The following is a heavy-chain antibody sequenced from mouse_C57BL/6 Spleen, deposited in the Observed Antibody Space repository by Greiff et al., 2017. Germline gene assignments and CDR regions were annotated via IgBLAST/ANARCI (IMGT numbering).Heavy chain of an antibody. CDR1: GYTFTSYW. J-gene: IGHJ3*01. Sequence: QVQLQQPGAELVKPGASVKLSCKASGYTFTSYWMHWVKQRPGQGLEWIGMIHPSSGSTNYNEKFKSKATLTVDKSSSTAYMQLSSLTSADSAVXYCGGGGYSNVAWFDYWGQGTLVTVSA. CDR3: GGGGYSNVAWFDY. V-gene: IGHV1-64*01. CDR2: IHPSSGST. D-gene: IGHD2-5*01.